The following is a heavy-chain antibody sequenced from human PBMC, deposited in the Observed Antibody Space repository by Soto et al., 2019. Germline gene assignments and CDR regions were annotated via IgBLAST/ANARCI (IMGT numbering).Heavy chain of an antibody. V-gene: IGHV1-18*01. CDR3: AREPARAQGIVAMIRSDY. CDR2: ISAYIGSA. J-gene: IGHJ4*02. D-gene: IGHD5-12*01. Sequence: ASVKVSCKASGYTFTNHGFSWVRQAPGQGLEWMGWISAYIGSAKYAQKFQGRVTMTTDTSTSTAYMELRSLRSDDTAVYYCAREPARAQGIVAMIRSDYWGQGTLVTVSS. CDR1: GYTFTNHG.